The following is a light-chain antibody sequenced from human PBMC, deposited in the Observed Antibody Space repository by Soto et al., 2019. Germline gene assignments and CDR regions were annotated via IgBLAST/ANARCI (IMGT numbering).Light chain of an antibody. CDR3: QQYHSDPIT. Sequence: VMTQSLDSLAVSLGERETINCKSGRSGLSTSNNKNYLAWFQQKPGQPPKLVIYWASVRASGVPDRFSGSVSGTDFTLTISSLQAEDVAVYYCQQYHSDPITFGQGTRLEI. CDR2: WAS. CDR1: RSGLSTSNNKNY. V-gene: IGKV4-1*01. J-gene: IGKJ5*01.